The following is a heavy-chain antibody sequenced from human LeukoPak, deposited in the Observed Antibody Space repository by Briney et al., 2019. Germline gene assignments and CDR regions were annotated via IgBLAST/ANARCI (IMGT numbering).Heavy chain of an antibody. CDR3: AGDTRSYDTSGYYYFDY. CDR1: GASMRSYY. J-gene: IGHJ4*02. V-gene: IGHV4-59*01. D-gene: IGHD3-22*01. Sequence: SGTLSLTCSVSGASMRSYYWNWIRQTPGKGLEWVGSIYFSGSPNYNPSLRSRLSISLETSKSQFSLRLSSVTAADTAVYYCAGDTRSYDTSGYYYFDYWGQGTLVTVSS. CDR2: IYFSGSP.